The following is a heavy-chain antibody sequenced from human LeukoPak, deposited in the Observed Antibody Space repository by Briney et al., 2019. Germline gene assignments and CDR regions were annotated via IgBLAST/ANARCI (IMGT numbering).Heavy chain of an antibody. D-gene: IGHD3-16*01. CDR3: ARWGPDKRFDY. V-gene: IGHV3-33*01. CDR1: GFTFSSYG. Sequence: GGSLRLSCAASGFTFSSYGMHWVRQAPGKGLEWAAVIWYDGSTQYYADSVKGRSTISRDNSKNTLSLQMNSLRVDDTAVYYCARWGPDKRFDYWGQGTLVTVSS. J-gene: IGHJ4*02. CDR2: IWYDGSTQ.